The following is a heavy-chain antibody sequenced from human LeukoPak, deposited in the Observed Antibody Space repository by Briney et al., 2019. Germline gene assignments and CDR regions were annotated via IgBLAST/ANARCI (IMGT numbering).Heavy chain of an antibody. V-gene: IGHV3-21*03. CDR1: GFTFSSYS. J-gene: IGHJ4*02. CDR3: ARGYSNYYFLY. D-gene: IGHD4-11*01. CDR2: ITGSSSYI. Sequence: KPGGSLRLSCAACGFTFSSYSMHWVRQAPGKGLEWVSSITGSSSYIYYADSVKGRFTISRDKANNSLYLQMNSLRPDDPAVYYCARGYSNYYFLYWAQGPLVTVSS.